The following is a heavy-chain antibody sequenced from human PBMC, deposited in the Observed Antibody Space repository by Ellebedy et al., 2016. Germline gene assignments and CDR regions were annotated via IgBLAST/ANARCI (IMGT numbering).Heavy chain of an antibody. V-gene: IGHV3-30*18. CDR1: GFTFSSYG. CDR3: AKESPHITRLGYDHDAFDI. Sequence: GGSLRLXCAASGFTFSSYGMHWVRQAPGKGLEWVAVISYDGSNKYYADSVKGRFTISRDNSKNTLYLQMNSLRAEDTAVYYCAKESPHITRLGYDHDAFDIWGQGTMVTVSS. CDR2: ISYDGSNK. J-gene: IGHJ3*02. D-gene: IGHD5-12*01.